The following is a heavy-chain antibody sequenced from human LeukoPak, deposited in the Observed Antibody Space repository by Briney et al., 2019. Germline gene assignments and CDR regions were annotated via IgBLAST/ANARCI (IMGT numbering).Heavy chain of an antibody. V-gene: IGHV3-74*01. D-gene: IGHD6-19*01. CDR1: GFTFSSYW. J-gene: IGHJ4*02. Sequence: GGSLRLSCAASGFTFSSYWMHWVRQGPGKELTWVSHINSDGTTTNYADSVKGRFTISRDNAKNTLYLQMNSLRVEDTAVYYCARFSSGWTPSGFDYWGQGTLVTVSS. CDR2: INSDGTTT. CDR3: ARFSSGWTPSGFDY.